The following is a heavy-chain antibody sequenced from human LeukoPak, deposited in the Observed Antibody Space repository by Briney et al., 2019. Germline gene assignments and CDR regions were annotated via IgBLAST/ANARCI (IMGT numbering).Heavy chain of an antibody. J-gene: IGHJ4*02. V-gene: IGHV4-59*01. CDR1: GGSISSYY. CDR3: ARGHYDSSGYWLSYFDY. D-gene: IGHD3-22*01. CDR2: IYHSGSS. Sequence: NSSETLSLTCTVSGGSISSYYLSWIRQPPGKGLEWIGYIYHSGSSNYNPSLKSRVTISVDTSKNQFSLKLSSVTAADTAVYYCARGHYDSSGYWLSYFDYWGQGSLVTVSS.